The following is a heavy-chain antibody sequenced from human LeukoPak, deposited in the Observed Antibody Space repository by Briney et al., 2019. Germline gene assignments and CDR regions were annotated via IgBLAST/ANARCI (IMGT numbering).Heavy chain of an antibody. CDR2: ISAYNGNT. Sequence: GASVKVSCKASGYTFANYGISWVRQAPGQGLEWMGWISAYNGNTNYAQKLQGRVTMTTDTSTSTAYMELRSLRSDDTAVYYCARDARYSSGWSFDYWGQGTLVTVSS. V-gene: IGHV1-18*01. CDR3: ARDARYSSGWSFDY. D-gene: IGHD6-19*01. CDR1: GYTFANYG. J-gene: IGHJ4*02.